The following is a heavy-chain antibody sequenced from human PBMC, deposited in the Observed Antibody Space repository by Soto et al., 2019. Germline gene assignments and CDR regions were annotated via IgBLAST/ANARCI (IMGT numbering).Heavy chain of an antibody. CDR2: IGTHNGDT. D-gene: IGHD3-3*01. V-gene: IGHV1-18*01. CDR1: GYTFNTYG. Sequence: QVQLVQSGPEVKKPGASVKVSCKASGYTFNTYGFSWVRQAPGQGLEWVGWIGTHNGDTTYAQKVQGRVTMTIDTSTTTSYMELRSLTSDDTAMYFCARDWRGAEGFDPWGQGTLVTVSS. CDR3: ARDWRGAEGFDP. J-gene: IGHJ5*02.